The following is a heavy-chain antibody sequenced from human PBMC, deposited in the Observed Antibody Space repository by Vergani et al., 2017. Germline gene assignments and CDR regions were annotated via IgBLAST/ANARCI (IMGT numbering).Heavy chain of an antibody. CDR1: GFTFSNSA. D-gene: IGHD1-26*01. CDR2: INSDGDST. CDR3: ARDGWELLDYFYYMDV. V-gene: IGHV3-74*01. J-gene: IGHJ6*03. Sequence: EVHLLESGGGQVEAGGSLRLSCVASGFTFSNSAMSWVRQTSGKGLEWVSRINSDGDSTSYADSVEGRFTISRDNAKNTLYLQMDSLRAEDTAVYYCARDGWELLDYFYYMDVWGKGTTVTVSS.